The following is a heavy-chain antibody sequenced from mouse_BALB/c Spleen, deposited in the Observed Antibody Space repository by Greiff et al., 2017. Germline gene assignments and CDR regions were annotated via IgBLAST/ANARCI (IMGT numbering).Heavy chain of an antibody. J-gene: IGHJ3*01. CDR2: ISSGGST. Sequence: EVHLVESGGGLVKPGGSLKLSCAASGFTFSSYAMSWVRQTPEKRLEWVASISSGGSTYYPDSVKGRFTISRDNARNILYLQMSSLRSEDTAMYYCARGGRIYYDYDDGAWFAYWGQGTLVTVSA. V-gene: IGHV5-6-5*01. D-gene: IGHD2-4*01. CDR1: GFTFSSYA. CDR3: ARGGRIYYDYDDGAWFAY.